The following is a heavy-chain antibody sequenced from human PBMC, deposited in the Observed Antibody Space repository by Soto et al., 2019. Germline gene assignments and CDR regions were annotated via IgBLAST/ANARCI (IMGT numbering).Heavy chain of an antibody. D-gene: IGHD4-17*01. CDR3: ARARYGDYDFDY. CDR2: IYHSGST. J-gene: IGHJ4*02. V-gene: IGHV4-30-2*01. Sequence: SETLSLTCAVSGGSISSGGYSWSRIRQPPGKGLEWIGYIYHSGSTYYNPSLKSRVTISVDRSKNQFSLKLSSVTAADTAVYYCARARYGDYDFDYWGQGTLDTVSS. CDR1: GGSISSGGYS.